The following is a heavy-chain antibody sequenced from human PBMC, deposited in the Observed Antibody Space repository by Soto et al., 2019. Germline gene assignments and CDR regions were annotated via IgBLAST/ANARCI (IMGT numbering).Heavy chain of an antibody. CDR1: GFTLSSYE. CDR3: ARGKYYYDSSGYSVEYFQH. V-gene: IGHV3-48*03. Sequence: GGSLRLSCAASGFTLSSYEMNWVRQAPGKGLEWVSYISSSGSTIYYADSVKGRFTISRDNAKNSLYLQMNSLRAEDTAVYYCARGKYYYDSSGYSVEYFQHWGQGTLVTVSS. CDR2: ISSSGSTI. D-gene: IGHD3-22*01. J-gene: IGHJ1*01.